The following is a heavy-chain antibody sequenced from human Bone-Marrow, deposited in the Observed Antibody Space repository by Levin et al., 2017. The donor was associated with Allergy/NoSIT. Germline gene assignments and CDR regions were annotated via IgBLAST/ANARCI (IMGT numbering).Heavy chain of an antibody. D-gene: IGHD5-12*01. CDR1: GGSISGGGYY. V-gene: IGHV4-31*03. CDR2: IYYSGNT. J-gene: IGHJ4*02. CDR3: ARFNGYDFDY. Sequence: SETLSLTCTVSGGSISGGGYYWSWIRQHPGKGLEWIGYIYYSGNTYYNPSLKSRVIISVVTSKNQLSLKLTSVAVADTAVYYCARFNGYDFDYWGQGTLVTVSS.